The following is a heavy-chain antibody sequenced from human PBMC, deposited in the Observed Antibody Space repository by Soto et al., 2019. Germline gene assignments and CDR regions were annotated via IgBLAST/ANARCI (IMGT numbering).Heavy chain of an antibody. CDR3: ATDGPYYGSGRYYNLYHDIAV. CDR1: GFTFSGYG. Sequence: QEQLVESGGGVVQPGRSLRLSCAASGFTFSGYGMHWVRQAPGKGLEWVAMISSDGDNEYYADSVRGRFTISRDNSKKTLHLQMNSLRTEDTTVLYCATDGPYYGSGRYYNLYHDIAVWGKGSTVTVSS. J-gene: IGHJ6*03. V-gene: IGHV3-30*03. CDR2: ISSDGDNE. D-gene: IGHD2-21*01.